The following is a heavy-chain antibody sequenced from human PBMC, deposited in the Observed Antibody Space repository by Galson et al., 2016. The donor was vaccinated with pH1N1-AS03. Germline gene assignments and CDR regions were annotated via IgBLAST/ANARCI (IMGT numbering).Heavy chain of an antibody. J-gene: IGHJ4*02. CDR1: GFVFSSSA. CDR2: IRYDETIK. V-gene: IGHV3-30*02. CDR3: VKGGGYSHGFMEYYFDS. D-gene: IGHD3-10*01. Sequence: SLRLSCAASGFVFSSSAIHWVRQSPGKGLEWVAFIRYDETIKNYADSVKGRSTISRDNPKNTVYLEMNSRRPEDTAVYYCVKGGGYSHGFMEYYFDSWGQGTLVTVSS.